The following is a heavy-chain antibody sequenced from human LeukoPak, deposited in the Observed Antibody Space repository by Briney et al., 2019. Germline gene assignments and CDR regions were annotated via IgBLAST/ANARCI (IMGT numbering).Heavy chain of an antibody. J-gene: IGHJ6*02. CDR3: ARERMTTVTPDYYYYYGMDV. V-gene: IGHV4-61*01. CDR1: GGSISSSSYY. D-gene: IGHD4-4*01. CDR2: IYYSGST. Sequence: PSETLSLTCTVSGGSISSSSYYWGWIRQPPGKGLEWIGYIYYSGSTNYNPSLKSRVTISVDTSKNQFSLKLSSVTAADTAVYYCARERMTTVTPDYYYYYGMDVWGQGTTVTVSS.